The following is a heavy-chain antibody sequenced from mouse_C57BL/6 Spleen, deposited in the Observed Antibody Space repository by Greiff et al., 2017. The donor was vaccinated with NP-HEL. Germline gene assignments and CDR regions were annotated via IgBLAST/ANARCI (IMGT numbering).Heavy chain of an antibody. CDR1: GYTFTSYW. J-gene: IGHJ2*01. CDR3: ARDREGYDV. CDR2: IYPSDSET. V-gene: IGHV1-61*01. Sequence: QVQLKQPGAELVRPGSSVKLSCKASGYTFTSYWMDWVKQRPGQGLEWIGNIYPSDSETHYNQKFKDKATLTVDKSSSTAYMQLSSLTSEDSAVYYCARDREGYDVWGQGTTLTVSS. D-gene: IGHD2-2*01.